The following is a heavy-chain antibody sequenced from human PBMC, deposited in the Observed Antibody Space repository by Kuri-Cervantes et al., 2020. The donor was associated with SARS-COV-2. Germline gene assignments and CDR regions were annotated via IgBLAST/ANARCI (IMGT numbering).Heavy chain of an antibody. V-gene: IGHV4-38-2*01. J-gene: IGHJ3*02. CDR1: GYSISRGYY. D-gene: IGHD2-8*01. CDR2: IYHSGST. Sequence: SETLSLTCAVSGYSISRGYYWGWIRQPPGKGLEWIGSIYHSGSTYYNPYLKSRVTISVDTSKNQFSLKLSSVTAADTAVYYCARHDIGLGVLMVYARLGAFDIWGQGTMVTVSS. CDR3: ARHDIGLGVLMVYARLGAFDI.